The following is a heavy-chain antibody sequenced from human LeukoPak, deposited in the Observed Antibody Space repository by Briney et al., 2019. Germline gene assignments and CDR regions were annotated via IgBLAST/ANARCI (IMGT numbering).Heavy chain of an antibody. CDR3: ATSRSSSSL. D-gene: IGHD2-15*01. V-gene: IGHV3-21*01. CDR2: ISSSSGHI. CDR1: GFTFSTYS. J-gene: IGHJ4*02. Sequence: PGGALRLSCAASGFTFSTYSMNWVRQAPGKGLEWVSSISSSSGHIYDADSVKGRFTISRDNAKNSLYLQMSSLRAEDTAVYYCATSRSSSSLGGQGTLVTVSS.